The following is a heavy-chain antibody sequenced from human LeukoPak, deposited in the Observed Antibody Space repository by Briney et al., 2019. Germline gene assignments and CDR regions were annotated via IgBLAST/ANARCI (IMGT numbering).Heavy chain of an antibody. CDR3: ARVQQQLAFYYYHGMDV. D-gene: IGHD3-10*01. J-gene: IGHJ6*02. CDR2: ISSSGTTK. V-gene: IGHV3-11*01. Sequence: GGSLRLFCAASGFTFSDYYMSWIRQAPGKGLEWVSYISSSGTTKYYVDSVKGRFTISRDNAKNSLYLQMNSLRDEDTAVYYCARVQQQLAFYYYHGMDVWGQGTTVTVSS. CDR1: GFTFSDYY.